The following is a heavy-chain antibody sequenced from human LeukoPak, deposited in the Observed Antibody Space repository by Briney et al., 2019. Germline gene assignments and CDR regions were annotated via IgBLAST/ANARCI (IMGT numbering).Heavy chain of an antibody. CDR2: INQDGREK. V-gene: IGHV3-7*01. CDR1: GFTFSSYW. J-gene: IGHJ4*02. Sequence: GGSLRLSCAVSGFTFSSYWMTWVRQVPGKGLQRVANINQDGREKYYMDSMKGRLNISRDNTENSVFLQLTSLRPGDTGIYFCAKGRDYGDYWGQGTLVAVSS. CDR3: AKGRDYGDY.